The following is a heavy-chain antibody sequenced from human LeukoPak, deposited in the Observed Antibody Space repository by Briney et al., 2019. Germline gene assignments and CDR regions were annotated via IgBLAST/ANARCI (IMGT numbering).Heavy chain of an antibody. CDR3: ARMDAYCGGDCYSGFYYYGMDV. J-gene: IGHJ6*02. CDR1: GGSISSGDYY. D-gene: IGHD2-21*02. CDR2: IYYSGST. V-gene: IGHV4-30-4*01. Sequence: PQTLSLTCTVSGGSISSGDYYWSWIRQPPGKGLEWIGYIYYSGSTYYNPSLKSRVTISVDTSKNQFSLKLSSVTAADTAVYYCARMDAYCGGDCYSGFYYYGMDVWGQGTTVTVSS.